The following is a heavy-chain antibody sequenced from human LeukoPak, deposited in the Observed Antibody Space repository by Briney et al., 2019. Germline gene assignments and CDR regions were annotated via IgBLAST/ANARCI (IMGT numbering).Heavy chain of an antibody. CDR1: GYTFTNYY. Sequence: ASVRVSCKASGYTFTNYYMHWVRQAPEQGLEWMGVINPSGDRTNCAQKFQVRVTMTRDTSTSTVYMELSSLRSEDTAIYYCARGTTGVSPLYWGQGTQVTVSS. J-gene: IGHJ4*02. CDR2: INPSGDRT. CDR3: ARGTTGVSPLY. D-gene: IGHD1-1*01. V-gene: IGHV1-46*01.